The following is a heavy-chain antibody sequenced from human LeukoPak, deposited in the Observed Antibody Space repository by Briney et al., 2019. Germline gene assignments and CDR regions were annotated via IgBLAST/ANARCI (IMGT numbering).Heavy chain of an antibody. CDR1: GYTFTGYY. V-gene: IGHV1-2*02. Sequence: ASVKVSYKASGYTFTGYYMHWVRQAPGQGLEWMGWINPNSGGTNYAQKFQGRVTMTRDTSISTAYMELSRLRSDDTAVYYCARAATVVKDWYFDLWGRGTLVTVSS. CDR2: INPNSGGT. D-gene: IGHD4-23*01. J-gene: IGHJ2*01. CDR3: ARAATVVKDWYFDL.